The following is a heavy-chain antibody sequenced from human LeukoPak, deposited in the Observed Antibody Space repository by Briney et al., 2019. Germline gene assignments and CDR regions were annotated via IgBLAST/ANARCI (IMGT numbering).Heavy chain of an antibody. CDR1: GGSISSGSYY. CDR3: ARDRWEPSPLPLD. D-gene: IGHD4-23*01. J-gene: IGHJ4*02. CDR2: IYTSGST. V-gene: IGHV4-61*02. Sequence: PSETLSLTCTVSGGSISSGSYYWSWIRQPAGKGLEWIGRIYTSGSTNYNPSLKSRVTISVDTSKNQFSLKLSSVTAADTAVYYCARDRWEPSPLPLDWGQGTLVTVSS.